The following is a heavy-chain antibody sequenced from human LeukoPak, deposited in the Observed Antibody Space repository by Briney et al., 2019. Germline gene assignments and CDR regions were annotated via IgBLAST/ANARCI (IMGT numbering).Heavy chain of an antibody. CDR3: ARGPDVVVAGASDY. CDR1: GYSFATYW. Sequence: GESLKISCKGSGYSFATYWIGWVRQMSGKGLEWMGIIYPGDSNTRYSPSFQGQVTISADKSISTAYLQWSSLKASDTAMYYCARGPDVVVAGASDYWGQGTLVTVSS. J-gene: IGHJ4*02. D-gene: IGHD6-19*01. CDR2: IYPGDSNT. V-gene: IGHV5-51*01.